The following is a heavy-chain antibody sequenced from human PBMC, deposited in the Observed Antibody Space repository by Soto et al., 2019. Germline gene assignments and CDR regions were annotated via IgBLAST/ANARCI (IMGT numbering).Heavy chain of an antibody. J-gene: IGHJ6*02. CDR2: IDWDDDK. Sequence: SGPTLVNPTQTLTLTCTFSGFSLSTSGMCVSWIRQPPGKALEWLALIDWDDDKYYSTSLKTRLTISKDTSKNQVVLTMTNMDTVETEKYYCARIRRVVVVPADPSYYYYGIDVWGQGNTVTVSS. CDR3: ARIRRVVVVPADPSYYYYGIDV. D-gene: IGHD2-2*01. CDR1: GFSLSTSGMC. V-gene: IGHV2-70*01.